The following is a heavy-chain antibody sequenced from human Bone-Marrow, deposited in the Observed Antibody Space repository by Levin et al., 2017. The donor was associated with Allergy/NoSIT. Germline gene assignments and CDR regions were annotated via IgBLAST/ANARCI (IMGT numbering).Heavy chain of an antibody. J-gene: IGHJ4*02. CDR3: AKDRDLHDSSGYGH. CDR1: GFIFSNYV. V-gene: IGHV3-23*01. Sequence: GGSLRLSCAASGFIFSNYVMTWVRQAPGKGLEWVSSITGGGGTTYYADSVKGRFTISRDNDINTLYLQMNSLRVEDTAVYYCAKDRDLHDSSGYGHWGQGTLVTVSS. CDR2: ITGGGGTT. D-gene: IGHD3-22*01.